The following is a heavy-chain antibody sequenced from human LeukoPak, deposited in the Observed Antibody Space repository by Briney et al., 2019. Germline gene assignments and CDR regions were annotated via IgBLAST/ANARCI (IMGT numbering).Heavy chain of an antibody. J-gene: IGHJ4*02. CDR2: ISGSGGST. Sequence: GGSLRLSCAASGFIVSDTYMTWVRQAPGKGLEWVSAISGSGGSTYYADSVKGRFTISRDNSKNTLYLQMNSLRAEDTAVYYCAKEWYYYDSSGHFDYWGQGTLVTVSS. D-gene: IGHD3-22*01. CDR3: AKEWYYYDSSGHFDY. V-gene: IGHV3-23*01. CDR1: GFIVSDTY.